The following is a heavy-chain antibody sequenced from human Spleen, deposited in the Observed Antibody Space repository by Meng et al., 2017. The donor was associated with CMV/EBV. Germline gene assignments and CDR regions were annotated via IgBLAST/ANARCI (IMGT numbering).Heavy chain of an antibody. V-gene: IGHV3-30*02. CDR1: GFTFSNYS. D-gene: IGHD5-24*01. Sequence: SLRLSCAVSGFTFSNYSMHWVRQAPGKGLEWVAFIRSDGNNKYYLDSVKGRFTISRDNSQNTLYLQMSGLRSEDTAVYYCANLELGPWGPGTLVTVSS. J-gene: IGHJ5*01. CDR3: ANLELGP. CDR2: IRSDGNNK.